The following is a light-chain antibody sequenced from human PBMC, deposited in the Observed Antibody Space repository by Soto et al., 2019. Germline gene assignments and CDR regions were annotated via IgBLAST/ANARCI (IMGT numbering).Light chain of an antibody. V-gene: IGKV3-20*01. CDR2: GAS. Sequence: IVLTQSPGTLSLSTGERAILSCRASQSVSSSYFACYQQKPGQAPRLLIYGASSRATGIPDRFSGSGSGTDFTLTISRLEPEDFAVYYCQQYVTSQITFGPGTKVDIK. CDR3: QQYVTSQIT. J-gene: IGKJ3*01. CDR1: QSVSSSY.